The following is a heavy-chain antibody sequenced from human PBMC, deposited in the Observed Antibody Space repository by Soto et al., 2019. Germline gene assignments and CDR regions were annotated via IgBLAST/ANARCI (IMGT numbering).Heavy chain of an antibody. CDR1: GYTFTSYA. J-gene: IGHJ4*02. CDR2: INAGNGNT. Sequence: QVQLVQSGAEEKKPGASVKVSCKASGYTFTSYAMHWVRQAPGQRLEWMGWINAGNGNTKYSQKFQGRVTITRDTSANTAYRELRSLRSEDTAVYYCARGTVVTHFDYWGQGTLVTVSS. D-gene: IGHD2-15*01. V-gene: IGHV1-3*05. CDR3: ARGTVVTHFDY.